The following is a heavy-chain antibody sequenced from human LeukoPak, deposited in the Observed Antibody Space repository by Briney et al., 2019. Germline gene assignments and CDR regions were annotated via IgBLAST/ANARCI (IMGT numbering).Heavy chain of an antibody. V-gene: IGHV1-46*01. J-gene: IGHJ4*02. CDR2: INPSGGST. CDR1: GYTFTSYY. Sequence: SVKVSCKASGYTFTSYYMHWVRQAPGQGLEWMGIINPSGGSTSYAQKFQGRVTMTRDTSTSTVYMELSSLRSEDTAVYYCARDIQVGSSSTGGLDYWGQGTLVTVSS. D-gene: IGHD6-13*01. CDR3: ARDIQVGSSSTGGLDY.